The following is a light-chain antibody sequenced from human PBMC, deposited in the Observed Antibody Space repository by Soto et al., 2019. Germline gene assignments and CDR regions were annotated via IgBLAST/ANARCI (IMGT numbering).Light chain of an antibody. CDR2: EVS. CDR1: SSDIGAYDC. CDR3: TSFDPGRIYV. J-gene: IGLJ1*01. V-gene: IGLV2-14*03. Sequence: QSALTQPASVSGSPGQSITISCSGTSSDIGAYDCVSWYQQHAGRAPKLIIYEVSHRFSGLSYRFSGSKSGNTASLHISGPQAEDEGDYFCTSFDPGRIYVFGSGTKVPVL.